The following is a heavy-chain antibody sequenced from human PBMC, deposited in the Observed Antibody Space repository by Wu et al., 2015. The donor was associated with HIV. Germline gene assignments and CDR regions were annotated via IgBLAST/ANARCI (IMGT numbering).Heavy chain of an antibody. V-gene: IGHV1-8*02. CDR3: ARVGVLLTSAQLLEYFQH. D-gene: IGHD1-26*01. CDR2: MDPKSGSA. J-gene: IGHJ1*01. Sequence: QVQLVQSGTVMQKPGTSVRVSCRVSGYRFTSFNINWIRQVHGRGLEWMGWMDPKSGSAAFGRDFQGRVSMTKNNSISTAYMELSRVTSDDTAIYYCARVGVLLTSAQLLEYFQHWAEGTRVVVSS. CDR1: GYRFTSFN.